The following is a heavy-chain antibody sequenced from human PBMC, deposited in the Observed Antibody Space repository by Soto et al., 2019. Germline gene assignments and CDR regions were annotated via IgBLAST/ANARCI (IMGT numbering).Heavy chain of an antibody. D-gene: IGHD3-10*01. V-gene: IGHV4-59*08. J-gene: IGHJ6*02. CDR2: VHHSWGS. Sequence: QVQLQESGPGLVKPSETLSLSCTVSGGSISSYYWSWFRQSRGKRMEWIGYVHHSWGSSYNPSLQSRVAISLDTSKSQFSLKVTSVTATDPAVYYCARQGFGPLHGLVDVWGQGTTVTVSS. CDR3: ARQGFGPLHGLVDV. CDR1: GGSISSYY.